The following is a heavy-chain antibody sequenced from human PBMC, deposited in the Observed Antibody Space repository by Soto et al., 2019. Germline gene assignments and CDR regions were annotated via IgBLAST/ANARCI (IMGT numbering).Heavy chain of an antibody. V-gene: IGHV1-3*04. CDR2: INTGNGNT. CDR3: ARAISGYVT. J-gene: IGHJ5*02. CDR1: GVTYTTYA. D-gene: IGHD5-12*01. Sequence: GASVKVSCKACGVTYTTYAIHWVRQAPGQGLEWMGWINTGNGNTRYSQRFQGRVTLTTDTSASTAYMDLSSLTSEDTAVYYCARAISGYVTWGQGTLVTVSS.